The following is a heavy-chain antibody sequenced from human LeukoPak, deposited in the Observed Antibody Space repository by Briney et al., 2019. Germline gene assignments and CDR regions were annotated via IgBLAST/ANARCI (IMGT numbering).Heavy chain of an antibody. V-gene: IGHV1-3*04. CDR1: GYTFTRYA. CDR3: ATRSESSYGGVFDF. Sequence: ASVMVSCKASGYTFTRYAMHWVRQAPGQSLDWMGWINTGNGNTKYSPKFQGRVTLSRDTSANTVYMEVTSLRSEDTAVYYCATRSESSYGGVFDFWGQESLVTVSS. J-gene: IGHJ4*02. D-gene: IGHD3-10*01. CDR2: INTGNGNT.